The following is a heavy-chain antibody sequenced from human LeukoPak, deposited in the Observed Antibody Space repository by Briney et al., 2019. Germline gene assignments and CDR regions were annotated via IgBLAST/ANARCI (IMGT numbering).Heavy chain of an antibody. V-gene: IGHV1-2*04. J-gene: IGHJ6*02. Sequence: ASVKVSCKASGYTFTGYYMHWVRQAPGQGLEWMGWINPNSGGTNYAQKFQGWVTMTRDTSISTAYMELSRLRSDDTAVYYCARGGYYDSSGYDHYYYGMDVWGQGTTVTVSS. CDR1: GYTFTGYY. D-gene: IGHD3-22*01. CDR2: INPNSGGT. CDR3: ARGGYYDSSGYDHYYYGMDV.